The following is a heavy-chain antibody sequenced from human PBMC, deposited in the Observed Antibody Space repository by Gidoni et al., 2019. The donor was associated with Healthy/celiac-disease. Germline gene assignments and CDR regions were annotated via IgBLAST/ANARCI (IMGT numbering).Heavy chain of an antibody. D-gene: IGHD6-19*01. CDR3: AHSSYSSGWSRFYYFDY. CDR1: GFPLSTSGVG. J-gene: IGHJ4*02. Sequence: QITLKESGPTLVKPTQTLTLPCTFSGFPLSTSGVGVGWIRHPPGKALEWLALIYWDDDKRYSPSLKSRLTITKDTSKNQVVLTMTNMDPVDTATYYCAHSSYSSGWSRFYYFDYWGQGTLVTVSS. V-gene: IGHV2-5*02. CDR2: IYWDDDK.